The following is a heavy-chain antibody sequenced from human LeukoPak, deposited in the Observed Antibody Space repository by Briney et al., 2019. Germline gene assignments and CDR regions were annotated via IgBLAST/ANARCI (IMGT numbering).Heavy chain of an antibody. Sequence: PGRSLRLSCAASGFTFSSYGMHWVRQAPGKGLEWVAVISYDGSNKYYADSVKGRFTISRDNSKNTLYLQMNSLRAEDTAVYYCAKELTQFIAAEVTDYWGQGTLVTVSS. CDR3: AKELTQFIAAEVTDY. CDR2: ISYDGSNK. J-gene: IGHJ4*02. V-gene: IGHV3-30*18. D-gene: IGHD6-13*01. CDR1: GFTFSSYG.